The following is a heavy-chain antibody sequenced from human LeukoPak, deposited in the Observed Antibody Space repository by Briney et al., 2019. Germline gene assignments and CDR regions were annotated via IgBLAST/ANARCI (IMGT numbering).Heavy chain of an antibody. V-gene: IGHV3-15*07. CDR3: TTDPFGDVVVGE. CDR1: GFTFNDAW. J-gene: IGHJ4*02. D-gene: IGHD1-26*01. CDR2: IKSKTDGGTT. Sequence: GGSLRLSCAASGFTFNDAWMNWVRQAPGKGLEWVGRIKSKTDGGTTDYAAPVKGRFTISRDDSKNTLYLQMNSLKTEDTAVYYCTTDPFGDVVVGEWGQGTLVTVSS.